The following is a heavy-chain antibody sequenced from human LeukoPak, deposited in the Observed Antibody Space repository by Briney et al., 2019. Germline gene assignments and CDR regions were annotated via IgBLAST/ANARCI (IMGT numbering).Heavy chain of an antibody. J-gene: IGHJ4*02. CDR3: AREGGYSWNFDY. CDR2: IYYSGST. V-gene: IGHV4-59*01. Sequence: SETLSLTCTVSGGSISSYYWSWIRQPPGKGLEWIGYIYYSGSTNYNPSLKSRVTISVDTSKNQFSLKLSSVTAADTAVYYCAREGGYSWNFDYWGQGTLVTVSS. D-gene: IGHD1-1*01. CDR1: GGSISSYY.